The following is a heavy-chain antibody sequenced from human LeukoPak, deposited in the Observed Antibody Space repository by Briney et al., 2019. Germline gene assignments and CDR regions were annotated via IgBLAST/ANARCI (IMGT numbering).Heavy chain of an antibody. V-gene: IGHV3-23*01. Sequence: AGGSLRLSCAASGLTLSNYAMSWVRQAPGKGLEWVSAISGSGGTTYYADSVKGRFTISRDNSKNTLYLQMNSLRAEDTAVYYCAKDRLYYGSGSYGVWDYWGQGTLVTVSS. CDR3: AKDRLYYGSGSYGVWDY. CDR1: GLTLSNYA. J-gene: IGHJ4*02. CDR2: ISGSGGTT. D-gene: IGHD3-10*01.